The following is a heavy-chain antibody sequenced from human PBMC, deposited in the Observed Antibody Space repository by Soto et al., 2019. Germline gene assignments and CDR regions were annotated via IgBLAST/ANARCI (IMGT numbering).Heavy chain of an antibody. J-gene: IGHJ4*02. CDR1: GGSVSSGSYY. D-gene: IGHD3-22*01. CDR2: INYSGST. V-gene: IGHV4-61*01. Sequence: QVQLQESGPGLVKPSETLSLTCTVSGGSVSSGSYYWTWMRQPPGKGLEWIGYINYSGSTSYNPSLKGRVAISVDTSKTQFSLKVSSVTAADTAVYYCARDGDTSGYYYFDYWGQGTLVTVSS. CDR3: ARDGDTSGYYYFDY.